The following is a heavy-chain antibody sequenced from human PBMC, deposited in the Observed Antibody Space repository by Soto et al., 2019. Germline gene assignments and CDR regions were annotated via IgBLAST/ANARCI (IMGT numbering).Heavy chain of an antibody. J-gene: IGHJ5*02. CDR2: ISWNSGSI. CDR1: GFTFDDYA. D-gene: IGHD6-13*01. Sequence: EVQLVESGGGLVQPGRSLRLSCAASGFTFDDYAMHWVRQVPGKGLEWVSGISWNSGSIGYADSVKGRFTISRDNARNSLYLQMNSLRAEDTALYYCAKDSAAGTFDWFDPWGQGTLVTVSS. V-gene: IGHV3-9*01. CDR3: AKDSAAGTFDWFDP.